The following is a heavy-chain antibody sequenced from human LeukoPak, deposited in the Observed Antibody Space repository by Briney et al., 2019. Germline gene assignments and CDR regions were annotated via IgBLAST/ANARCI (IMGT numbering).Heavy chain of an antibody. D-gene: IGHD1-26*01. CDR2: THYSGST. V-gene: IGHV4-59*13. Sequence: SETLSLTCIVSGGSISSYYWSWIRQPPGKGLEWIGCTHYSGSTNYNPSLKSRVTISLDTSKNQFSLRLSSVTAADTAVYYCAKEYLGSTRGFDYWGQGTLVTVSS. J-gene: IGHJ4*02. CDR3: AKEYLGSTRGFDY. CDR1: GGSISSYY.